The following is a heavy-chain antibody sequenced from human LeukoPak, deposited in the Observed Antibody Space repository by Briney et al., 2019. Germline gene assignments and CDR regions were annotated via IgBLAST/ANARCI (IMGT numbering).Heavy chain of an antibody. V-gene: IGHV4-34*01. J-gene: IGHJ4*02. D-gene: IGHD6-19*01. CDR1: GFTFNDYW. Sequence: GSLRLSCAASGFTFNDYWMSWVRQPPGKGLEWIGEINHSGSTNYNPSLKSRVTTSVDTSKNQFSLKLSSVTAADTAVYYCARHAGGWIDYWGQGTLVTVSS. CDR2: INHSGST. CDR3: ARHAGGWIDY.